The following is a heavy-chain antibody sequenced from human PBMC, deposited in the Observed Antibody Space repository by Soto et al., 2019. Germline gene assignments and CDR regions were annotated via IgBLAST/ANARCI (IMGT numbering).Heavy chain of an antibody. J-gene: IGHJ6*02. CDR3: AKAGGLLWFGELKSFYYGMDV. D-gene: IGHD3-10*01. CDR1: GFTFSGYA. CDR2: ISGSGGST. V-gene: IGHV3-23*01. Sequence: GGSLRLSCAASGFTFSGYAMSWVRQAPGKGLEWVSAISGSGGSTYYADSAKGRFTISRDNSKNTLYLQMNSLRAEDTAVYYCAKAGGLLWFGELKSFYYGMDVWGQGTTVTVSS.